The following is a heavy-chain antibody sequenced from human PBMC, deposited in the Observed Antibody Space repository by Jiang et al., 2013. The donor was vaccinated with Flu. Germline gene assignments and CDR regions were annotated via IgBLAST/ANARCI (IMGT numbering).Heavy chain of an antibody. Sequence: QTLSLTCAISGDSVSSNSAAWNWIRQSPSRGLEWLGRAYYRSQWYIDYAMAVKGRIIVTPDTSKNQFSLQLNSVTPQDTAVYYCVRGAGAADYWGQGTLVTVSS. D-gene: IGHD2-15*01. CDR3: VRGAGAADY. CDR2: AYYRSQWYI. CDR1: GDSVSSNSAA. J-gene: IGHJ4*02. V-gene: IGHV6-1*01.